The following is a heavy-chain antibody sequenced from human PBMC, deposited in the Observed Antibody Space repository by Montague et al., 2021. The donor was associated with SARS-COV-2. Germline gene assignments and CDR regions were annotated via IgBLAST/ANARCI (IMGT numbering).Heavy chain of an antibody. V-gene: IGHV4-59*08. J-gene: IGHJ6*02. CDR1: GGSICRSY. CDR2: IYYSGTT. D-gene: IGHD3-10*01. Sequence: SETLSLTCTVSGGSICRSYWTWVRQPPGKGLEWIGYIYYSGTTKYNPALKSRVTISVDTAKNQFSLKLASVTAADTAVYYCARVSSSAIRGVIKTSGYYALDVWGHGTTVRVSS. CDR3: ARVSSSAIRGVIKTSGYYALDV.